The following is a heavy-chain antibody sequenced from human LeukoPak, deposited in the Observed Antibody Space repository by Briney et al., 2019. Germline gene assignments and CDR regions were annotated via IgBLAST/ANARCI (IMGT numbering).Heavy chain of an antibody. D-gene: IGHD2-15*01. CDR3: ARARGGYVDY. CDR1: GYTFTSNA. CDR2: VSPYNVNT. V-gene: IGHV1-18*01. Sequence: ASVTVSCKASGYTFTSNAISWVRQAPGLGLEWMGWVSPYNVNTNYAQRLQGRVTMTTDTSTSTAYMELRSLRSDDTAVYYCARARGGYVDYWGQGTLVTVSS. J-gene: IGHJ4*02.